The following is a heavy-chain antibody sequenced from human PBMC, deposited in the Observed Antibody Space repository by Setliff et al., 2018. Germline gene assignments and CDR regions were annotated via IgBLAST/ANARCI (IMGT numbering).Heavy chain of an antibody. CDR3: ARDHIAASPYYYYMDV. Sequence: GASVKVSCKASGGTFSSYAISWVRQAPGQGLEWMGGIIPILGIANYAQKFQGRVTITADKSTSTAYMELSSLRSEDTAVYYCARDHIAASPYYYYMDVWGKGTTVTVSS. CDR2: IIPILGIA. CDR1: GGTFSSYA. J-gene: IGHJ6*03. D-gene: IGHD6-13*01. V-gene: IGHV1-69*10.